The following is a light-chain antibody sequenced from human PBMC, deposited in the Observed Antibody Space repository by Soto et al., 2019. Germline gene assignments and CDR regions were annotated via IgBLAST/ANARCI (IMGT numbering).Light chain of an antibody. J-gene: IGLJ1*01. CDR3: CSYAGSYTGV. V-gene: IGLV2-11*01. Sequence: QSALTQPRSVSGSPGQSVTISCTGTSSDVGAYNYVSWYQHHPGKAPKFMIYDVNKRPSGVPDRFSGSKSGNTASLTISGLQAEDEADYYCCSYAGSYTGVFGTGTQLTVL. CDR2: DVN. CDR1: SSDVGAYNY.